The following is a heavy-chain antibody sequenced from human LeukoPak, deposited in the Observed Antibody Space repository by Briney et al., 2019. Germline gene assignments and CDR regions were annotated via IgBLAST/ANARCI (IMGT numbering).Heavy chain of an antibody. CDR1: GYTFTGYY. D-gene: IGHD1-26*01. V-gene: IGHV1-2*02. CDR3: ARSQSGSYGRLDY. Sequence: GASVKVSCKTSGYTFTGYYMHWVRQAPGQGLEWMGWINPNSGGTNYAQKFQGRVTMTTDTSTSTAYMELRSLRSDDTAVYYCARSQSGSYGRLDYWGQGTLVTVSS. J-gene: IGHJ4*02. CDR2: INPNSGGT.